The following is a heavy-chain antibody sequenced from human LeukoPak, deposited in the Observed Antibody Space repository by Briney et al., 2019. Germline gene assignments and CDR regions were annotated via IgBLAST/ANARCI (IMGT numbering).Heavy chain of an antibody. CDR3: ARASRDRNWNYFDY. V-gene: IGHV3-21*01. J-gene: IGHJ4*02. D-gene: IGHD1-1*01. CDR2: ISSSGSYI. CDR1: GFTFSTYS. Sequence: GGSLRLSCAASGFTFSTYSMNWVRQAPGKGLEWVSSISSSGSYIYYADSDSVKGRFTISRDNAKNSLYLQMNSLRVEDTAVYYCARASRDRNWNYFDYWGQGTLVTVSS.